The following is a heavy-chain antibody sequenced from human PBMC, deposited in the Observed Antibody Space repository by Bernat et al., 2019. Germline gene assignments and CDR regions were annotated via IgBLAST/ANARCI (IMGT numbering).Heavy chain of an antibody. J-gene: IGHJ4*02. Sequence: EVQLVESGGGLVQPGGSLRLSCAASGFTFSSYGMSWVRQAPGKGLEWVSGISGSGGSTYYADSVKGRFTISRDNSKNTLYLQMNSLRAEDTAVYYWAKCEGYSYGSHFDYWGQGTLVTVSS. D-gene: IGHD5-18*01. CDR1: GFTFSSYG. V-gene: IGHV3-23*04. CDR3: AKCEGYSYGSHFDY. CDR2: ISGSGGST.